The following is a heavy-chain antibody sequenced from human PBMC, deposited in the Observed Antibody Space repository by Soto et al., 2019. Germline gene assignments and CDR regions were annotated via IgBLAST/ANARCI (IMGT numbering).Heavy chain of an antibody. V-gene: IGHV3-33*01. CDR1: GFTFSSYG. D-gene: IGHD6-13*01. CDR2: IWYDGSNK. J-gene: IGHJ3*02. Sequence: GGSLRLSCAASGFTFSSYGMHWVRQAPGKGLEWVAVIWYDGSNKYYADSVKGPFTISRDNSKNTLYLQMNSLRAEDTAVYYCARDSVAAAGTAAFDIWGQGTMVTVSS. CDR3: ARDSVAAAGTAAFDI.